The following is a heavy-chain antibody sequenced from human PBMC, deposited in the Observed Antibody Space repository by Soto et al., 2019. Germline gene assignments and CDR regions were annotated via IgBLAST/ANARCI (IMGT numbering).Heavy chain of an antibody. J-gene: IGHJ4*02. D-gene: IGHD5-18*01. Sequence: QVQLQESGPGLVKPSETLSLTCTVSGGSISSYCWSWIRQPPGKGLEWIGYIDYSGSTNYNPSLKSRVTISVDTSKNQFSLKLSSVTAAHTAVYYCARVRGYSYGYGSFDYWGQGTLVTVSS. CDR2: IDYSGST. V-gene: IGHV4-59*01. CDR3: ARVRGYSYGYGSFDY. CDR1: GGSISSYC.